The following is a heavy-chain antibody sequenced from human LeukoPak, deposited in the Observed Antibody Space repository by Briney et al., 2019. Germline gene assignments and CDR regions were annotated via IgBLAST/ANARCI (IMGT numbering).Heavy chain of an antibody. D-gene: IGHD3-22*01. CDR3: ARASYSYDINGWVPFDY. V-gene: IGHV4-59*08. Sequence: SETLSLTCTVSGGSISSYYWSWIRQPPGKGLEWIGYIYYSGSTNYNPSLKSRVTISGDTSKNQFSLRLSSVTAADTAVYYCARASYSYDINGWVPFDYWGQGTLVTVSS. CDR1: GGSISSYY. J-gene: IGHJ4*02. CDR2: IYYSGST.